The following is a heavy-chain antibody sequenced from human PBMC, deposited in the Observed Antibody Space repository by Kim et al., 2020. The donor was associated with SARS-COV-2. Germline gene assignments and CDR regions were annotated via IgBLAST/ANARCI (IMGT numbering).Heavy chain of an antibody. V-gene: IGHV1-69*02. Sequence: SVKVSCKASGGTFSSYTISWVRQAPGQGLEWMGRIIPILGIANYAQKFQGRVTITADKSTSTAYMELSSLRSEDTAVYYCARTASPSPLGYCGGDCYSQDYWGQGTLVTVSS. CDR1: GGTFSSYT. CDR3: ARTASPSPLGYCGGDCYSQDY. CDR2: IIPILGIA. D-gene: IGHD2-21*02. J-gene: IGHJ4*02.